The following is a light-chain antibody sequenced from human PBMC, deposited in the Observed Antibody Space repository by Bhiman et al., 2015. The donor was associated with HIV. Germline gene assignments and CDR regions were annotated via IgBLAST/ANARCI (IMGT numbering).Light chain of an antibody. J-gene: IGLJ1*01. CDR1: SSNIGSNT. CDR2: RNN. Sequence: QSVLTQPPSASGTPGQRVTISCSGSSSNIGSNTVNWYQQLPGTAPKLLIYRNNQRPSGVPDRFSGSKSGNTASLTISGLQAEDEADYYCGSYSSSSTLLFGTGTKVTVL. V-gene: IGLV1-44*01. CDR3: GSYSSSSTLL.